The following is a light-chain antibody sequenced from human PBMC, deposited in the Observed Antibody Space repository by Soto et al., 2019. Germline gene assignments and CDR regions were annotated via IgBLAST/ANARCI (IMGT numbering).Light chain of an antibody. V-gene: IGKV3D-15*01. CDR2: AAS. J-gene: IGKJ5*01. CDR3: HQYNNWRT. Sequence: EVVMTQSPATLSVSPGEIATLSCRASQSFSSNLAWYQQRPGQAPRLLISAASSRATAIPDRYSGSGSGTEFTLTINGLQSEDFAVYYCHQYNNWRTFGQGTRLEIK. CDR1: QSFSSN.